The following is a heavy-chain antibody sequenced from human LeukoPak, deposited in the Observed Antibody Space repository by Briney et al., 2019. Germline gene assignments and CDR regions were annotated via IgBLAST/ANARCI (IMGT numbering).Heavy chain of an antibody. CDR1: GGSISSSSYY. J-gene: IGHJ4*02. Sequence: PSETLSLTCTVSGGSISSSSYYWGWIRQPPGKGREWIGSIYYSGSTYYNPSLKSRVTISVDTSKNQFSLELSSVTAADTAVYYCARELGIVGATARAVYYWGQGTLVTVSS. D-gene: IGHD1-26*01. CDR2: IYYSGST. CDR3: ARELGIVGATARAVYY. V-gene: IGHV4-39*02.